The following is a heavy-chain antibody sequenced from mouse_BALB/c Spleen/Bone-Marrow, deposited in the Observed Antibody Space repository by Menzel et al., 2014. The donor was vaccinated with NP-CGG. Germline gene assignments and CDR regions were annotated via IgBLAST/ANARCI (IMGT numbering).Heavy chain of an antibody. CDR2: IRNKANGYTT. V-gene: IGHV7-3*02. CDR1: GFTFTDYY. Sequence: EVKVEESGGGLVQPGGSLRPSCATSGFTFTDYYMNWVRQPPGKALEWLGFIRNKANGYTTEYSASVKGRFTISRDNSQNILYLQMNTLRAEDSATYYCARDKGRVFFDYWGQGTTLTVSS. CDR3: ARDKGRVFFDY. J-gene: IGHJ2*01.